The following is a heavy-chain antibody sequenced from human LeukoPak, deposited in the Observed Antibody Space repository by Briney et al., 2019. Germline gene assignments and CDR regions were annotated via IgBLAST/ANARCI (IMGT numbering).Heavy chain of an antibody. CDR1: GGSISSYY. J-gene: IGHJ6*03. V-gene: IGHV4-59*01. CDR3: ARGYSSGWYLFPNTYYYYYYMDV. D-gene: IGHD6-19*01. Sequence: SETLSLTCTVSGGSISSYYWSWIRQPPGKGLEWIGYIYYSGSTNYNPSLKSRVTISVDTSKNQFSLKLSSVTAADTAVYYCARGYSSGWYLFPNTYYYYYYMDVWGKGTTVTVSS. CDR2: IYYSGST.